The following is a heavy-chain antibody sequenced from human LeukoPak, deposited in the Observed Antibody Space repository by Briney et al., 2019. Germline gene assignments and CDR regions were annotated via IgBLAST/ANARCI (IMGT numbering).Heavy chain of an antibody. V-gene: IGHV3-30*02. J-gene: IGHJ4*02. Sequence: GGALRLSCSASGFTFSTYGMHWVRQAPGKGLEWVAFIRYEGSNKYYEDSVKGRFTISRDNSKNTLYLQMNSLRGDETAVYYCARLYSSEGYDYWGQGNLVTVSS. CDR2: IRYEGSNK. CDR1: GFTFSTYG. D-gene: IGHD6-25*01. CDR3: ARLYSSEGYDY.